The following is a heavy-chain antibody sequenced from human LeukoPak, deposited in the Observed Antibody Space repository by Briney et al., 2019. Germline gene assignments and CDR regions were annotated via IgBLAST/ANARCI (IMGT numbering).Heavy chain of an antibody. D-gene: IGHD1-1*01. J-gene: IGHJ3*02. CDR3: ARGSGPGGYAFDI. CDR2: IYYSGSI. CDR1: GGSFSGYY. V-gene: IGHV4-34*01. Sequence: KPSETLSLTCAVYGGSFSGYYWSWIRQPPGKGLEWIGYIYYSGSIYYNPSLKSRVTMSVDTSKNQFSLKLSSVTAVDTAVYYCARGSGPGGYAFDIWGQGTMVTVSS.